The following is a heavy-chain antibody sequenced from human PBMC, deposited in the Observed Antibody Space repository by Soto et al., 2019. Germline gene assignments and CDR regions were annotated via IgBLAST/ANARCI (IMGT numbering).Heavy chain of an antibody. Sequence: SGGSLRLSCAASGFTFSSYAMSWVRQAPGKGLEWVSAISGSGGSTYYADSVKGRFTISRDNSKNTLYLQMNSLRAEDTAVYYCAEGIGYDSSGYYDYWGQGTLVTVSS. CDR2: ISGSGGST. V-gene: IGHV3-23*01. CDR3: AEGIGYDSSGYYDY. CDR1: GFTFSSYA. J-gene: IGHJ4*02. D-gene: IGHD3-22*01.